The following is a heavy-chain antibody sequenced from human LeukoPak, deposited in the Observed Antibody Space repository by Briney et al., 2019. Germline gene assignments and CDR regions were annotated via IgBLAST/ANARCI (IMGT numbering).Heavy chain of an antibody. Sequence: ASVKVSCKASGGTFSSYAISWVRQAPGQGLEWMGWISAYNGNTKYAQKIQGRVIMTTDTSTSTAYMELRSLTSDDTAVYYCARVTGYHNWFDPWGQGTLVTVSS. CDR2: ISAYNGNT. CDR1: GGTFSSYA. J-gene: IGHJ5*02. D-gene: IGHD3-9*01. CDR3: ARVTGYHNWFDP. V-gene: IGHV1-18*01.